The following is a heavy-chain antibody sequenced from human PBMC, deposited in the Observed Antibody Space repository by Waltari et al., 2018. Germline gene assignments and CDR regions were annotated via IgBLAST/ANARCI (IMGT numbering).Heavy chain of an antibody. J-gene: IGHJ3*02. D-gene: IGHD3-16*02. CDR2: ISGSSSST. Sequence: EVQLLESGGGLVQPGGSLRLSCAASGFTFGNSALSWVRQAPGNVLAWISGISGSSSSTYYADAVKGRFTISRDNSKNTLYLQMNSLRVEDTAVYFCAKVEGGIVTRYYALDIWGQGTMVTVSS. CDR3: AKVEGGIVTRYYALDI. CDR1: GFTFGNSA. V-gene: IGHV3-23*01.